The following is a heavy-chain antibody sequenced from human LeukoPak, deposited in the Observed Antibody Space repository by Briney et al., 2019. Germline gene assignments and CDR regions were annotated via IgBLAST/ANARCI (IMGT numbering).Heavy chain of an antibody. J-gene: IGHJ3*02. CDR3: ATAIDYGDSYDAFDI. V-gene: IGHV1-24*01. Sequence: ASVKVSCKVSGYTLTELSMHWVRQAPGKGLEWMGGFGPEDGETIYAQKFQGRVTMTEDTSTDTAYMELSSLRSEDTAVYYCATAIDYGDSYDAFDIWGQGTMVTVSS. D-gene: IGHD4-17*01. CDR2: FGPEDGET. CDR1: GYTLTELS.